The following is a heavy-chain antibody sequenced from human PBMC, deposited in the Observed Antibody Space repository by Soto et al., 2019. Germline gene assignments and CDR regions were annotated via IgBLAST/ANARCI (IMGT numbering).Heavy chain of an antibody. CDR3: ARDTDRQQTGGKDYCGMDV. CDR1: GGTCGNSA. CDR2: IIPIFPTP. J-gene: IGHJ6*04. D-gene: IGHD4-4*01. Sequence: QVQLVQSGAEVTKPGSSVTVSCKASGGTCGNSAISWVRQAPGKGLEWMGGIIPIFPTPDYAQKFQGRVTITADESTTTAYMELSSLRSEDTAVYFCARDTDRQQTGGKDYCGMDVWGEGTTVTVSS. V-gene: IGHV1-69*12.